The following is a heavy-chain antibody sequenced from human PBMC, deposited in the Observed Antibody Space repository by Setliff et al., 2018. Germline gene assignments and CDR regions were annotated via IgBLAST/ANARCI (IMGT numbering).Heavy chain of an antibody. CDR1: GFTISGYA. V-gene: IGHV3-74*01. CDR2: INGDGTIT. J-gene: IGHJ6*03. D-gene: IGHD7-27*01. CDR3: ASIDWGENFYNMDV. Sequence: GSLRLSCVGSGFTISGYAMTWVRQVPGKGLVWVSRINGDGTITDYADSVKGRFTISRDNAKSTLYLQMNSLRGEDTAVYFCASIDWGENFYNMDVWGKGTTVTVSS.